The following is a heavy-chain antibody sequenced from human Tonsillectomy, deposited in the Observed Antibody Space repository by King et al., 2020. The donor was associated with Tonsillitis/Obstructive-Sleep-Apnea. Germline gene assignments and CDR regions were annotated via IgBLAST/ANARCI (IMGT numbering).Heavy chain of an antibody. CDR3: AHSTHPWYYDFWSGPHHDAFDI. Sequence: ITLKESGPTLVKPTQTLTLTCTFSGFSLSTSGVGVGWIRQPPGKALEWLALIYWDDDKRYSPSLKSRLTITKDTSKKQVVLTMTNMDPVDTATYYCAHSTHPWYYDFWSGPHHDAFDIWGQGTMVTVSS. D-gene: IGHD3-3*01. CDR1: GFSLSTSGVG. CDR2: IYWDDDK. J-gene: IGHJ3*02. V-gene: IGHV2-5*02.